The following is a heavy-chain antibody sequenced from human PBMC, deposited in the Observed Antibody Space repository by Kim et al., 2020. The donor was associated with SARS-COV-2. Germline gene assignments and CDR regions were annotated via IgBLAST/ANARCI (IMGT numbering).Heavy chain of an antibody. V-gene: IGHV3-53*01. D-gene: IGHD3-22*01. CDR2: IYSGGST. Sequence: GGSLRLSCAASGFTVSSNYMSWVRQAPGKGLEWVSVIYSGGSTYYADSVKGRFTISRDNSKNTLYLQMNSLRAEDTAVYYCARGLDYDSSGYYYFDYWGQGTLVTVSS. CDR1: GFTVSSNY. CDR3: ARGLDYDSSGYYYFDY. J-gene: IGHJ4*02.